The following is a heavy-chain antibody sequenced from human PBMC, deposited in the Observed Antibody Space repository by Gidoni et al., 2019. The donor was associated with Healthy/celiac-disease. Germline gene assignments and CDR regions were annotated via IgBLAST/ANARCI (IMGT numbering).Heavy chain of an antibody. CDR2: ISYDGSNK. V-gene: IGHV3-30*18. CDR3: AKGPLGGGPGN. CDR1: GFTFSSYG. J-gene: IGHJ4*02. D-gene: IGHD2-15*01. Sequence: VVQPGRSPILPCAASGFTFSSYGMHWVRQSPGKGLEWLAVISYDGSNKYYADSVECRFTISRDNSKNTLYLQMNSLRAEDTAVYYCAKGPLGGGPGNWGQGTLVTVSS.